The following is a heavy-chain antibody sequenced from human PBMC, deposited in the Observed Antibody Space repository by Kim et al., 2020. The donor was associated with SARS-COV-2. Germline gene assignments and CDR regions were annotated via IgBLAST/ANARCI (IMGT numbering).Heavy chain of an antibody. V-gene: IGHV4-34*01. Sequence: SETLSLTCAVYGGSFSGYYWSWIRQPPGKGLEWIGEINHSGSTNYNPSLKSRVTISVDTSKNQFSLKLSSVTAADTAVYYCARSFGGSYQYDYWGQGTLVTVSS. D-gene: IGHD1-26*01. CDR3: ARSFGGSYQYDY. CDR1: GGSFSGYY. CDR2: INHSGST. J-gene: IGHJ4*02.